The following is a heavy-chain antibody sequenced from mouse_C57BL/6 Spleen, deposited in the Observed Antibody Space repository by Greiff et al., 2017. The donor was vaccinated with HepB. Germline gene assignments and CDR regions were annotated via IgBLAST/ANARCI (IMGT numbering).Heavy chain of an antibody. CDR2: INPSTGGT. CDR3: ARGDAGTY. V-gene: IGHV1-42*01. Sequence: EVQLQQSGPELVKPGASVKISCKASGYSFTGYYMNWVKQSPEKSLEWIGEINPSTGGTTYNQKFKAKATLTVDKSSSTAYMQLKSLTSEDSAVYYCARGDAGTYWGQGTLVTVSA. CDR1: GYSFTGYY. D-gene: IGHD3-3*01. J-gene: IGHJ3*01.